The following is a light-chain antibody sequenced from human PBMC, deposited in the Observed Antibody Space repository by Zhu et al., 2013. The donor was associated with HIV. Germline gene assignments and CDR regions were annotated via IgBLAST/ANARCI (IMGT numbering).Light chain of an antibody. J-gene: IGKJ4*01. Sequence: EIVLTQSPGTLSLSPGDRATLSCRASQSVSVYYLAWYQRKPGQAPRLLIYSTSRRASGISDRFSGSGSGTEFTLTISSLQSEDFALYFCQQYNNWPLTFGGGTKVEIK. CDR3: QQYNNWPLT. CDR2: STS. V-gene: IGKV3D-15*01. CDR1: QSVSVYY.